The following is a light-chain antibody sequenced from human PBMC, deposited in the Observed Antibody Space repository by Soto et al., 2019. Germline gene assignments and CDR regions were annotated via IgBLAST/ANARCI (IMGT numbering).Light chain of an antibody. CDR3: GTWDSSLSADV. J-gene: IGLJ1*01. CDR2: ETN. V-gene: IGLV1-51*02. Sequence: QSVLTQPPSVSAAPGQRVTVSCFGSSSDVGSNYVSWYQLLPGTAPKLLIYETNKQHSGIPDRFSGSKSGTSATLDITGLQAGDEADYFCGTWDSSLSADVFGTGTKLTVL. CDR1: SSDVGSNY.